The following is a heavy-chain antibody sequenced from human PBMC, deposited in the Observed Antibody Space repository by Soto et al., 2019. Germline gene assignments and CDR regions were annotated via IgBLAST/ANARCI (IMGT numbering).Heavy chain of an antibody. CDR1: GYTFTSYG. CDR3: ARRNITIFEVEDY. V-gene: IGHV1-3*01. Sequence: GASVKVSCKASGYTFTSYGMHWVRQAPGQRLEWMGWINAGNGNTKYSQKFQGRVTITRDTSASTAYMELSSLRSEDTAVYYCARRNITIFEVEDYWGQGALVTVSS. J-gene: IGHJ4*02. D-gene: IGHD3-3*01. CDR2: INAGNGNT.